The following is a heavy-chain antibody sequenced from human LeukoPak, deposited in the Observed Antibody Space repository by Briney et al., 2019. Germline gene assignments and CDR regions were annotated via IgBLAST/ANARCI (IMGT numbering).Heavy chain of an antibody. CDR3: ARDRYESNGWYGIYYYHYMDV. CDR2: INQGGSET. D-gene: IGHD6-19*01. Sequence: GGSLRLSCAASGFTFGIYWMSWVRQAPRKGLEWVANINQGGSETYYVDSVTGRFTISRDNAENSLYLQLNSLRAEDTAVYYCARDRYESNGWYGIYYYHYMDVWGKGTTVTVSS. J-gene: IGHJ6*03. CDR1: GFTFGIYW. V-gene: IGHV3-7*01.